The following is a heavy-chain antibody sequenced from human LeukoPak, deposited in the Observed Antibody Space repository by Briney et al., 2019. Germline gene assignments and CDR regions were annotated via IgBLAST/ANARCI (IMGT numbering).Heavy chain of an antibody. Sequence: SETLSLTCTVSGGSISSHYWSWIRQPPGKGLEWIGYIYYSGSTNCNPSLKSRVTISVDTSKNQFSLKLSSVTAADTAVYYCARGYNWNDVWFDPWGQGTLVTVSS. CDR1: GGSISSHY. V-gene: IGHV4-59*11. CDR3: ARGYNWNDVWFDP. CDR2: IYYSGST. J-gene: IGHJ5*02. D-gene: IGHD1-1*01.